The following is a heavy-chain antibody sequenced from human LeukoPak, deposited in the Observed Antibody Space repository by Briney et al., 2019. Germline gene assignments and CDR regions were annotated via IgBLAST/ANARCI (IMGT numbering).Heavy chain of an antibody. CDR2: VNHSGST. Sequence: SETLSLTCAVDGESLSGNFWSWIRQPPGKGLEWIGEVNHSGSTNYIPSLKSRVTISVDTSKNQFSLKLSSVTAADTAVYYCARHGRQYYFDYWGQGTLVTVSS. J-gene: IGHJ4*02. V-gene: IGHV4-34*01. CDR1: GESLSGNF. CDR3: ARHGRQYYFDY. D-gene: IGHD4-4*01.